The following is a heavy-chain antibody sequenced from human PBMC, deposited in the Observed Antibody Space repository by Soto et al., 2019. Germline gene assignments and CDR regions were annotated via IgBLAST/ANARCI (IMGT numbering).Heavy chain of an antibody. V-gene: IGHV5-10-1*01. J-gene: IGHJ6*02. CDR3: AKYSSVYGLDV. D-gene: IGHD6-19*01. CDR2: IDPSDSYT. CDR1: VYSFTSCW. Sequence: GESLKSSCKGSVYSFTSCWINWVRQMPGKGLEWMGRIDPSDSYTNYSPSFQGHVTISADKSISTAYLQWSSLKASDTAMYFCAKYSSVYGLDVWGQGTTVTVSS.